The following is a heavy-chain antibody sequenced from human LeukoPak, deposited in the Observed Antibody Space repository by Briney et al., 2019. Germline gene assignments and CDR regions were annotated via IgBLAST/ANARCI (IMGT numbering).Heavy chain of an antibody. V-gene: IGHV4-4*07. CDR3: ARGPFTMLRGADNWFDP. CDR2: IYTSGST. J-gene: IGHJ5*02. CDR1: GGSISSYY. Sequence: PSETLSLTCTVSGGSISSYYWSWIRQPAGKGLEWIGRIYTSGSTNYNPSLKSRVTMSVDTSKNQFSLKLSSVTAADTAVYYCARGPFTMLRGADNWFDPWGQGTLATVSS. D-gene: IGHD3-10*01.